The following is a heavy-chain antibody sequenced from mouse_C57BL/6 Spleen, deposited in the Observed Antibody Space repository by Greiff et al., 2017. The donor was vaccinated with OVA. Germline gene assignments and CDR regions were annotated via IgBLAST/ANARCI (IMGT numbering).Heavy chain of an antibody. CDR2: INPNNGGT. V-gene: IGHV1-26*01. CDR3: ASRDSSGYVGYAMDY. Sequence: EVQLQQSGPELVKPGASVKISCKASGYTFTDYYMNWVKQSHGKSLEWIGDINPNNGGTSYNQKFKGKATLTVDKSSSTAYMELSSLTSEDSAVYYCASRDSSGYVGYAMDYWGQGTSVTVSS. D-gene: IGHD3-2*02. J-gene: IGHJ4*01. CDR1: GYTFTDYY.